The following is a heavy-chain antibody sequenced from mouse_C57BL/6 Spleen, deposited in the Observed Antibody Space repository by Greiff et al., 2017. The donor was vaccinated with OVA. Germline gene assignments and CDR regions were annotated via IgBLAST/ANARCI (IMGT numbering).Heavy chain of an antibody. CDR1: GFNIKDYY. CDR3: ARHYGSSLWYFDV. CDR2: IDPEDGET. D-gene: IGHD1-1*01. J-gene: IGHJ1*03. Sequence: EVQLQQSGAELVKPGASVKLSCTASGFNIKDYYMHWVKQRTEQGLEWIGRIDPEDGETKYAPKFPVEATITADTSSNTAYLQLSSLTSEDTAVYYCARHYGSSLWYFDVWGTGTTVTVSS. V-gene: IGHV14-2*01.